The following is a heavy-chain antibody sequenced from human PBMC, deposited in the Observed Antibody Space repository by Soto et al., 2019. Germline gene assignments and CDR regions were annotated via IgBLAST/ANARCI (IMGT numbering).Heavy chain of an antibody. Sequence: AGCLRLSCAASGFTFRSFVMHGVRQAPGKGLEWVAVISYDGSNKYYADSVKGRFTISRDDSKNTLYLQMNSLRAEDTAVYYCAKTAGYDYVWGSSGLDPWGQGTLVTVSS. D-gene: IGHD3-16*01. CDR1: GFTFRSFV. CDR3: AKTAGYDYVWGSSGLDP. CDR2: ISYDGSNK. J-gene: IGHJ5*02. V-gene: IGHV3-30*18.